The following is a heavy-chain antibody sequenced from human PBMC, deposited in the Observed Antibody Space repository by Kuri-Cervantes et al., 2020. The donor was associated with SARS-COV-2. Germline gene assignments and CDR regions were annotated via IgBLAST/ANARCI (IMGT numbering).Heavy chain of an antibody. CDR2: ISSSGSTI. CDR3: ARGTNLYYGSGSYPAPYYYYGMDV. D-gene: IGHD3-10*01. V-gene: IGHV3-11*01. CDR1: GFTFSDYY. J-gene: IGHJ6*02. Sequence: GESLKISCAASGFTFSDYYMSWIRQAPRKGLEWVSYISSSGSTIYYADSVKGRFTISRDNAKNSLHLQMNSLRAEDTAVYYCARGTNLYYGSGSYPAPYYYYGMDVWGQGTTVTVSS.